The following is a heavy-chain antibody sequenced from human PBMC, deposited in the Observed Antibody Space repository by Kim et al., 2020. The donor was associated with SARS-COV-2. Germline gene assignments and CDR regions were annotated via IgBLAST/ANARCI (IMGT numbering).Heavy chain of an antibody. CDR1: GGSISSSSYH. D-gene: IGHD6-13*01. CDR2: IYYSGST. Sequence: SETLSLTCTVSGGSISSSSYHWDWIRQPPGKVLEWIGSIYYSGSTYYNPSLKSRVTISVDTPKNQFSLKLSSVTAADTAVYYCARHGGSSFTHFDYWGQGTLVTVSS. CDR3: ARHGGSSFTHFDY. J-gene: IGHJ4*02. V-gene: IGHV4-39*01.